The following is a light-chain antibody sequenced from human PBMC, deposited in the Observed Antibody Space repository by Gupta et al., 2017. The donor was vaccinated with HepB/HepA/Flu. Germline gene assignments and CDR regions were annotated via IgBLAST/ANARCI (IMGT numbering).Light chain of an antibody. CDR3: QQDYNWLLT. V-gene: IGKV3-15*01. J-gene: IGKJ5*01. Sequence: EIVMTQSPATLSVSPGERATLSCRASQSVSSNLAWYQQTPGQAPRLLIYGASTRATGIPARFSGSGSGTEFTLTISSLQSEDFAVYYCQQDYNWLLTFGQGTRLEIK. CDR1: QSVSSN. CDR2: GAS.